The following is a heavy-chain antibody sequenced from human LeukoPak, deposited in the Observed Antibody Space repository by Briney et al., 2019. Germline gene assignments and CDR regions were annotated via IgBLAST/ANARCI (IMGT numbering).Heavy chain of an antibody. CDR3: TKEGLTPFDY. CDR1: GFIFADVA. V-gene: IGHV3-9*01. J-gene: IGHJ4*02. D-gene: IGHD1-14*01. Sequence: GRSLRLSCAGSGFIFADVAMHWVRHVPGKGLEWVSGINWNSGTVGYADSVKGRFTISRDNAKNSLYLQMNSLKFDDTAFYYCTKEGLTPFDYWGQGTLVTVSS. CDR2: INWNSGTV.